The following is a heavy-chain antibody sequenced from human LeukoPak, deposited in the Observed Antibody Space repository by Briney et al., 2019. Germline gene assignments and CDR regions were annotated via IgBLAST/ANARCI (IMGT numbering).Heavy chain of an antibody. CDR3: ARDLGSRPQQLVLYYYGMDV. V-gene: IGHV3-11*01. CDR1: GFTFSDYY. Sequence: PGGSLRLSCAASGFTFSDYYMSWIRQAPGKGLEWVSYISSSGSTIYYADFVKGRFTISRDNAKNSLYLQMNSLRAEDTAVYYCARDLGSRPQQLVLYYYGMDVWGQGTTVTVSS. D-gene: IGHD6-6*01. J-gene: IGHJ6*02. CDR2: ISSSGSTI.